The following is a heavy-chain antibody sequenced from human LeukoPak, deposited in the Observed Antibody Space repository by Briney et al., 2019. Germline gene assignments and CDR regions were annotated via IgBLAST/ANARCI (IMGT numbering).Heavy chain of an antibody. CDR1: GASLSSYY. J-gene: IGHJ5*02. CDR3: ATGYYEPFAT. CDR2: ISDTGKT. Sequence: SETLSLTCNVSGASLSSYYWDWLRQSPGWGLEWIGYISDTGKTDSNPSLKSRVTISLATSKNQFSLRLTSVTAADSAVYFCATGYYEPFATWGPGIMVSVSS. D-gene: IGHD3-22*01. V-gene: IGHV4-59*01.